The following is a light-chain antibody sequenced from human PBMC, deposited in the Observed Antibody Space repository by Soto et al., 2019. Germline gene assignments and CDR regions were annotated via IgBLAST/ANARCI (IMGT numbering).Light chain of an antibody. Sequence: DIVMTQSPDSLAVSLGERATINCKSSQTVLYNSNNKNYLAWYQQKPGQPPKLLIYWASTRESGVPDRFSGSGSGTDFTLTISSLQAEDGAVYYWQQYYGVTPFTFGPGTKVDIK. CDR3: QQYYGVTPFT. V-gene: IGKV4-1*01. CDR1: QTVLYNSNNKNY. J-gene: IGKJ3*01. CDR2: WAS.